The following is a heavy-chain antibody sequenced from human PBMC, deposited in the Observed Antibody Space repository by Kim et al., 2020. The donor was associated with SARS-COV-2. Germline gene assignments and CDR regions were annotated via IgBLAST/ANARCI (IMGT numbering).Heavy chain of an antibody. J-gene: IGHJ4*02. D-gene: IGHD6-19*01. CDR3: ARLYTSAWYASYFDS. Sequence: SETLSLTCAVYGESLTGFYWNLIRQSPGKGLEWIGHITFRGETTYNPSFKTRVAMSVDTTTNQFSLKLQSVTVADTAVYFCARLYTSAWYASYFDSWGQGTLVAVSS. CDR1: GESLTGFY. V-gene: IGHV4-34*01. CDR2: ITFRGET.